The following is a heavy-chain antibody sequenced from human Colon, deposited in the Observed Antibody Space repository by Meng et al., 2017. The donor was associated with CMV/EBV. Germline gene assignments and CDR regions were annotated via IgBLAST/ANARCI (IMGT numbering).Heavy chain of an antibody. J-gene: IGHJ4*02. Sequence: GESLKISCAASGFTFSSYEMNWVRQAPGKGLEWLSYINTNGRTIYYADSVKGRFTVSRDNARNSLYLQMNSLRAEDTAVYYCARDSLWSPDDWGQGTLVTVSS. CDR1: GFTFSSYE. D-gene: IGHD3-3*01. CDR2: INTNGRTI. CDR3: ARDSLWSPDD. V-gene: IGHV3-48*03.